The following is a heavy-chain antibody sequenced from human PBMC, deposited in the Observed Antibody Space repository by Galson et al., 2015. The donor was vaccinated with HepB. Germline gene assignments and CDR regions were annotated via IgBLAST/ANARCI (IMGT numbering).Heavy chain of an antibody. CDR1: GFTFSSYS. CDR3: ARDVYCSGGSCYSGRGYYYYYMDI. J-gene: IGHJ6*03. CDR2: ISSSSSYI. Sequence: SLRLSCAASGFTFSSYSMNWVRQAPGKGLEWVSSISSSSSYIYYADSVKGRFTISRDNAKNSLYLQMNSLRAEDTAVYYCARDVYCSGGSCYSGRGYYYYYMDIWGKGTTVTVSS. D-gene: IGHD2-15*01. V-gene: IGHV3-21*01.